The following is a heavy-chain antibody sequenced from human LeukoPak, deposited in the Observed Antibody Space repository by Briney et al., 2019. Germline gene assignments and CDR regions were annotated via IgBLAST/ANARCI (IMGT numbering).Heavy chain of an antibody. D-gene: IGHD5-18*01. J-gene: IGHJ4*02. CDR1: GFTFSSYE. CDR3: AGGYSYGRVFDY. V-gene: IGHV3-48*03. Sequence: GGSLRLSCAASGFTFSSYEMNWVRQAPGKGLEWVSYISSSGSTVYYADSVKGRFTISRDNAKNSLYLQMNNLRAEDTAVYYCAGGYSYGRVFDYWGQGTLVTVSS. CDR2: ISSSGSTV.